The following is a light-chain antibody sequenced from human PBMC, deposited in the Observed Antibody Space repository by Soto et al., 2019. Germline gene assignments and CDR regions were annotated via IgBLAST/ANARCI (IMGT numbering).Light chain of an antibody. CDR3: SSYTSSDTYV. V-gene: IGLV2-14*03. CDR1: SSDVGNYNY. J-gene: IGLJ1*01. CDR2: DVS. Sequence: QSALAQPASVSGSPGQWITISCTGTSSDVGNYNYVSWHQHHPGKAPKLMINDVSNRPSGVSSRFPGSKSGNTASLTISGLQAEDEADYYCSSYTSSDTYVFGTGTKVTVL.